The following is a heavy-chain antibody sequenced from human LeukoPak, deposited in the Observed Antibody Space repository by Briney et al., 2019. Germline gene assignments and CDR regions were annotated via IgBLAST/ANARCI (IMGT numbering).Heavy chain of an antibody. CDR1: GFTFSSYG. D-gene: IGHD5-18*01. V-gene: IGHV3-33*01. J-gene: IGHJ4*02. CDR3: ARGRRHVDTAMVIPTMGYYFDY. Sequence: PGGSLRLSCAASGFTFSSYGMHWVRQAPGKGLEWVAVIWYDGSNKYYADSVKGRFTISRDNSKNTLYLQMNSLRAEDTAVYYCARGRRHVDTAMVIPTMGYYFDYWGQGTLVTVSS. CDR2: IWYDGSNK.